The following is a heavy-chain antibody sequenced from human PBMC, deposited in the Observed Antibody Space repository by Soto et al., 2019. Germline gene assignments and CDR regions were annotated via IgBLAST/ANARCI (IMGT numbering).Heavy chain of an antibody. D-gene: IGHD3-3*01. CDR1: GGSISSGDYY. J-gene: IGHJ2*01. V-gene: IGHV4-30-4*01. CDR3: ARAESRFLEGGYWYFDL. Sequence: QVQLQESGPGLVKPSQTLSLTCTVSGGSISSGDYYWSWIRQPPGKGLEWIGYIYYSGSTYYNPSLTSRVTISVDTSKNQFSLNLSSVTAADTAVYYCARAESRFLEGGYWYFDLWGRGTLVTVSS. CDR2: IYYSGST.